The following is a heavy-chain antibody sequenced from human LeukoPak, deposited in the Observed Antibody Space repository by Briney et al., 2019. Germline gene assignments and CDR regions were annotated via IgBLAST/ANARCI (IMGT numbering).Heavy chain of an antibody. D-gene: IGHD2-15*01. Sequence: GRSLRLSCAASGFNFDDYAMHWVRQAPEKGLEWVSGISWNSGNIGSADSVKGRFTISRDNAKNSLYLQMNSLRAEDTAVYYCARGRYCSGGSCYKDYWGQGTLVTVSS. V-gene: IGHV3-9*01. CDR1: GFNFDDYA. J-gene: IGHJ4*02. CDR3: ARGRYCSGGSCYKDY. CDR2: ISWNSGNI.